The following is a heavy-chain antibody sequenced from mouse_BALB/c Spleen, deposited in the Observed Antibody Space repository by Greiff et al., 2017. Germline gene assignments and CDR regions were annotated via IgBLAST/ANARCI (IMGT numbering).Heavy chain of an antibody. CDR2: IWAGGST. V-gene: IGHV2-9*02. D-gene: IGHD1-1*01. J-gene: IGHJ4*01. CDR1: GFSLTSYG. Sequence: VQRVESGPGLVAPSQSLSITCTVSGFSLTSYGVHWVRQPPGKGLEWLGVIWAGGSTNYNSALMSRLSISKDNSKSQVFLKMNSLQTDDTAMYYCARDRDVRGYAMDYWGQGTSVTVSS. CDR3: ARDRDVRGYAMDY.